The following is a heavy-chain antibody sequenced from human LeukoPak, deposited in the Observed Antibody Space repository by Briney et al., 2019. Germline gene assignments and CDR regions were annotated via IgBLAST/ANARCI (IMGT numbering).Heavy chain of an antibody. CDR1: GGSISSGDYY. J-gene: IGHJ4*02. V-gene: IGHV4-30-4*08. CDR3: ARDSTTVAASDY. D-gene: IGHD4-17*01. CDR2: IYYSGST. Sequence: SQTLSLTCTVSGGSISSGDYYWSWIRQPPGKGLEWIGYIYYSGSTYYNPSLKSRVTISVDTSKNQFSLKLSSVTAADTAVYYCARDSTTVAASDYWGQGTLVTVSS.